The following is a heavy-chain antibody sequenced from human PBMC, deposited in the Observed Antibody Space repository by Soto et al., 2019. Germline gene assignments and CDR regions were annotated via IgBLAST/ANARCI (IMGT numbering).Heavy chain of an antibody. CDR2: INPNSGGT. D-gene: IGHD2-15*01. CDR3: AGGGYCSGGSCPNMFDP. Sequence: ASVKVSCKASGYTFTGYYMHWVRQAPGQGLEWMGWINPNSGGTNYAQKFQGWVTMTRDTSISTAYMELSRLRSDDAAVYYCAGGGYCSGGSCPNMFDPRGQGTLVTVSS. CDR1: GYTFTGYY. J-gene: IGHJ5*02. V-gene: IGHV1-2*04.